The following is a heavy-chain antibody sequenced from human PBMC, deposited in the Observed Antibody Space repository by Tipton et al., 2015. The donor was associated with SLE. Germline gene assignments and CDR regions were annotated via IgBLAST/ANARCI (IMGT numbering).Heavy chain of an antibody. J-gene: IGHJ4*02. D-gene: IGHD6-13*01. CDR2: ISAYNGNT. CDR1: GYTFTSYG. CDR3: ARDRGIAAAGGPLFDY. Sequence: QLVQSGAEVKKPGASVKVSCKASGYTFTSYGISWVRQAPGQGLEWMGWISAYNGNTNYAQKFQGRVTITTDESTSTAYMELSSLRSEDTAVYYCARDRGIAAAGGPLFDYWGQGTLVTVSS. V-gene: IGHV1-18*01.